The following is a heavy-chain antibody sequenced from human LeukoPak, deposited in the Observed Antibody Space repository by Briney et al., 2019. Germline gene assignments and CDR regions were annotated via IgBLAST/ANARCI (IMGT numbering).Heavy chain of an antibody. J-gene: IGHJ4*02. CDR1: GFTFSRHG. V-gene: IGHV3-30*18. D-gene: IGHD6-19*01. CDR3: AKFKARYSSGWTDFDY. Sequence: PGRSLRLSCAGSGFTFSRHGMHWVRQAPGKGPEWVAVTSYDGTNNYHADSVKGRFTISRDNSKNTLYLQMNSLRAEDTAVYYCAKFKARYSSGWTDFDYWGQGTLVTVSS. CDR2: TSYDGTNN.